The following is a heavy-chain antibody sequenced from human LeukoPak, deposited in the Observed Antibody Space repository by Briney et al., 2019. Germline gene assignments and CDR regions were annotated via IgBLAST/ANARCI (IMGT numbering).Heavy chain of an antibody. CDR1: GYTFTGYY. CDR2: INHNSGGT. V-gene: IGHV1-2*02. J-gene: IGHJ4*02. CDR3: ARACRVVLVDY. Sequence: ASVKVSCKASGYTFTGYYMHWVRQAPGQGLEWMGWINHNSGGTNYAQKFQGRVTMTRDTSISTAYMELSRLRSDDTAVYYCARACRVVLVDYWGQGTLVTVSS. D-gene: IGHD3-3*01.